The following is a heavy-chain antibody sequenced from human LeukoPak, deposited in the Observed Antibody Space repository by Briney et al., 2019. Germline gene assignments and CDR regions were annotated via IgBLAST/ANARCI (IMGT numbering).Heavy chain of an antibody. V-gene: IGHV4-30-4*01. J-gene: IGHJ4*02. CDR2: IYYSGST. CDR3: ARVRDGDYSYYFDY. D-gene: IGHD4-17*01. CDR1: GGSISSGDYY. Sequence: SETLSLTCIVSGGSISSGDYYWSWIRQPPGKGLEWIGYIYYSGSTYYNPSLKSRVTISVDTSKNQFSLKLSSVTAADTAVYYCARVRDGDYSYYFDYWGQGTLVTVSS.